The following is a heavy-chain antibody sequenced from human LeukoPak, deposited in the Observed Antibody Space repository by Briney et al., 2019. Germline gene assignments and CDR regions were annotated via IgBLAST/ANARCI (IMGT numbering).Heavy chain of an antibody. CDR2: IKQDGSEK. J-gene: IGHJ6*02. V-gene: IGHV3-7*03. D-gene: IGHD6-6*01. CDR3: AKYLAPPTKAARPPQYYYYYYGMDV. CDR1: GFTFSSYW. Sequence: PGGSLRLSCAASGFTFSSYWMSWVRQAPGKGLEWVANIKQDGSEKYYVDSVKGRFTISRDNAKNSLYLQMNSLRAEDTAVYYCAKYLAPPTKAARPPQYYYYYYGMDVWGQGTTVTVSS.